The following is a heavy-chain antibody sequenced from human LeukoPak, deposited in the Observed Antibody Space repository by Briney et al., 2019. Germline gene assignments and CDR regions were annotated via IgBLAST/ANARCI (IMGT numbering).Heavy chain of an antibody. J-gene: IGHJ4*02. CDR2: IYYSGST. CDR3: ARLGLSYYYDSSGYYSTHFDY. Sequence: SETLSLTCTVSGGSISSSSYYWGWLRQPPGMGLEWIGSIYYSGSTYYNPSLKSRVTISVDTSKNQFSLKLSSVTAADTAVYYCARLGLSYYYDSSGYYSTHFDYWGQGTLVTVSS. V-gene: IGHV4-39*01. D-gene: IGHD3-22*01. CDR1: GGSISSSSYY.